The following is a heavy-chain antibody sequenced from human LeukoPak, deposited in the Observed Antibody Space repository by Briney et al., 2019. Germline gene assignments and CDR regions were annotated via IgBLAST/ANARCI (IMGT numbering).Heavy chain of an antibody. J-gene: IGHJ6*02. CDR2: IKSDGSST. V-gene: IGHV3-74*01. CDR1: GFTFKDYW. Sequence: GGSLRLFCAASGFTFKDYWMHWVRQAPGKGLVWVSRIKSDGSSTSYADSVKGRFTISRDNAKNTLYLQMKSLRAEDSGVYYCARRRTNYYYHYGMDVWGQGTTVTVSS. CDR3: ARRRTNYYYHYGMDV.